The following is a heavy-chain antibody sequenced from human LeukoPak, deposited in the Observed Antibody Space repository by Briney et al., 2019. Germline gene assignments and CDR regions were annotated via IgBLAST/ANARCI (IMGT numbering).Heavy chain of an antibody. D-gene: IGHD5-24*01. V-gene: IGHV4-34*01. CDR3: ARGAMRWLRESHFDY. CDR1: GGSFSGYY. CDR2: INHSGST. Sequence: KTSETLSLTCAVYGGSFSGYYWSWIRQPPGKGLEWIGEINHSGSTNYNPSLKSRVTISVDTSKNQFSLKLSSVTAADTAVYYCARGAMRWLRESHFDYWGQGTLVTVSS. J-gene: IGHJ4*02.